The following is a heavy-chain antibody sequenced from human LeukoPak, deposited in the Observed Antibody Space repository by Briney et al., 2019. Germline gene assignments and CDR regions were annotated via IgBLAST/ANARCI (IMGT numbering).Heavy chain of an antibody. V-gene: IGHV1-2*02. CDR1: GYTFTGNY. J-gene: IGHJ5*02. CDR3: ARGGTYYDFWRTNWFDP. CDR2: INPNSGGT. D-gene: IGHD3-3*01. Sequence: ASVKVSCKASGYTFTGNYMHWVRQAPGQGLEWMGWINPNSGGTNYAQKFQGRVTMTRDTSISTAYMELSRLRSDDTAVYYCARGGTYYDFWRTNWFDPWGQGTLVTVSS.